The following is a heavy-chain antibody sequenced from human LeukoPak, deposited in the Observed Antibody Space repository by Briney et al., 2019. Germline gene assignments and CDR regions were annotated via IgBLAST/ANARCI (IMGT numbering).Heavy chain of an antibody. Sequence: PGGSLRLSCATSAFTFRSYAMTWVRQAPGRGLEWVSSVSRSGAATFYADSVKGRFTISRDNAKNSLYLQMNSLRAEDTAVYYCARDSGSYYAFDYWGQGTLVTVSS. CDR1: AFTFRSYA. J-gene: IGHJ4*02. D-gene: IGHD1-26*01. CDR3: ARDSGSYYAFDY. V-gene: IGHV3-21*01. CDR2: VSRSGAAT.